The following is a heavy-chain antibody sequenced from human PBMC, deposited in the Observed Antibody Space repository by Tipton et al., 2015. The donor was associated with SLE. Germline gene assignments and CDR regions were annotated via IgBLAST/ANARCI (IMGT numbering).Heavy chain of an antibody. Sequence: TLSLTCAVYGGSFSGYYWSWIRQPPGKGLEWIGEINHSGSTNYNPSLKSRVTISVDTSKNQFSPKLSSVTAADTAVYYCASWGPIVCYYYYMDVWGKGTTVTVSS. D-gene: IGHD3-16*01. CDR3: ASWGPIVCYYYYMDV. V-gene: IGHV4-34*01. CDR1: GGSFSGYY. J-gene: IGHJ6*03. CDR2: INHSGST.